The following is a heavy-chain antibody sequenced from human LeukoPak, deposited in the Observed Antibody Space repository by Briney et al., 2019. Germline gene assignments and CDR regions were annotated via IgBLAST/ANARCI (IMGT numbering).Heavy chain of an antibody. V-gene: IGHV3-21*01. CDR3: AKDEDIVVVPAAPFDY. CDR1: GFTFSSYS. CDR2: ISSSSSYI. Sequence: PGGSLRLSCAASGFTFSSYSMNWVRQAPGKGLEWVSSISSSSSYIYYADSVKGRFTISRDNSKNTLYLQMNSLRAEDTAVYYCAKDEDIVVVPAAPFDYWGQGTLVTVSS. J-gene: IGHJ4*02. D-gene: IGHD2-2*01.